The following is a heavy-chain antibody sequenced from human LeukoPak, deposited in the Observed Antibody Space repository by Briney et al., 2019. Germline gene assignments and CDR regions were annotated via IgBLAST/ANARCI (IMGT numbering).Heavy chain of an antibody. J-gene: IGHJ5*02. CDR3: ARLRSGGRGIYWFDP. Sequence: ASVKVSCKASGYTFTSYDINWVRQATGQGLEWMGWMNPNSGNTGYAQKFQGRVTITRNTSISTAYMELSSLRSEDTAVYYCARLRSGGRGIYWFDPWGQGTLVTVSS. CDR1: GYTFTSYD. V-gene: IGHV1-8*03. CDR2: MNPNSGNT. D-gene: IGHD3-16*01.